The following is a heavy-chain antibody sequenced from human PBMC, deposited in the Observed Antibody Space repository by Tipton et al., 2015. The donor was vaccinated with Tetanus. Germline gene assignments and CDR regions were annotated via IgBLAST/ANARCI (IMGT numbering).Heavy chain of an antibody. CDR2: IYTGGSA. CDR1: GVTVSGNY. D-gene: IGHD3-10*01. Sequence: SLRLSCAASGVTVSGNYMSWVRQAPGKGLEWVSVIYTGGSADYTDSVKGRFTISRDNAKNSLSLEMNSLRADDTAVYYCARDHRPTSRGSESYYYYGLDVWGQGTTVTVSS. V-gene: IGHV3-66*01. J-gene: IGHJ6*02. CDR3: ARDHRPTSRGSESYYYYGLDV.